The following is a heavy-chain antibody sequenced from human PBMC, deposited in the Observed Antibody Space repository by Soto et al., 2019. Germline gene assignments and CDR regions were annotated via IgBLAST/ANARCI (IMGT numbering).Heavy chain of an antibody. D-gene: IGHD3-10*01. CDR3: ARVPQYGSGSYRRINWFDP. CDR1: GGSFSGYY. J-gene: IGHJ5*02. V-gene: IGHV4-34*01. Sequence: SETLSLTCAVYGGSFSGYYWSWIRQPPGKGLEWIGEINHSGSTNYNPSLKSRVTISVDTSKNQFSLKLSSVTAADTAVYYCARVPQYGSGSYRRINWFDPWGQGTLVTVSS. CDR2: INHSGST.